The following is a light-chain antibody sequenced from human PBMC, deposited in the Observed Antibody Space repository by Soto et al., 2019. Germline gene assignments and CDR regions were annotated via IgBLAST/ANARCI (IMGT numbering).Light chain of an antibody. Sequence: QGRATLSVSAGERARVSSRAGQSISSDLAWYQQKPGQAPRLLIYGASSRATGIPDRFSGSGSGTDYTLALRRLEPDDFAVYYCQRSGRSPVTYGQGTRLEIK. J-gene: IGKJ5*01. CDR1: QSISSD. CDR3: QRSGRSPVT. CDR2: GAS. V-gene: IGKV3-20*01.